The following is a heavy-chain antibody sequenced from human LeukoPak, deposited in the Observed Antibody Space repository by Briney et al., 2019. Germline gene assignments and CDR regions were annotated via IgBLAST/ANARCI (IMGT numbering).Heavy chain of an antibody. CDR3: ARGPGGQLLYRWFDP. CDR1: GYTFTSYD. Sequence: ASVKVSCKASGYTFTSYDINWVRQATGQGLEWMGWMNPNSGNTGYAQKFQGRVTMTRNTSISTAYMELSSLRSEDPAVYYCARGPGGQLLYRWFDPWGQGTLVTVSS. V-gene: IGHV1-8*01. CDR2: MNPNSGNT. D-gene: IGHD2-2*02. J-gene: IGHJ5*02.